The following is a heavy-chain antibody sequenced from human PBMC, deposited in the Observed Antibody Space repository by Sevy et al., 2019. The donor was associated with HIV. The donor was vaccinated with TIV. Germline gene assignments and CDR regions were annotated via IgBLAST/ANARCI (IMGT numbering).Heavy chain of an antibody. CDR3: ARLNGFEPYSYYALDV. D-gene: IGHD5-12*01. Sequence: GESLKISCEGSGNSFTHYWIAWVRQIPGKGLEWMGIIYPGDPAPTYSPSFQGRVTISADKSINIAYLQWSRLRASDTAIYYCARLNGFEPYSYYALDVWGQGTTVTVSS. J-gene: IGHJ6*02. CDR2: IYPGDPAP. CDR1: GNSFTHYW. V-gene: IGHV5-51*01.